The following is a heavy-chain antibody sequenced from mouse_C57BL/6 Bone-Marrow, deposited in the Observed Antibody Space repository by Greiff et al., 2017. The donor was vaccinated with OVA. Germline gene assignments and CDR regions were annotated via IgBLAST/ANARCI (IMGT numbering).Heavy chain of an antibody. V-gene: IGHV1-54*01. CDR2: INPGSGGT. Sequence: QVQLQQSGAELVRPGTSVKVSCKASGYAFTNYLIEWVKQRPGQGLEWIGVINPGSGGTNYNEKFKGKATLTADKSSSTAYMQLSSLTSEDSAVYFCARSKYVDYWGQGTTLTVSS. J-gene: IGHJ2*01. CDR1: GYAFTNYL. CDR3: ARSKYVDY.